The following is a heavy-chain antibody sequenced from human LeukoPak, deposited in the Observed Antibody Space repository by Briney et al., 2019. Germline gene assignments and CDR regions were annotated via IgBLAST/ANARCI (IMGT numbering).Heavy chain of an antibody. CDR3: ARGPEGLIEFDP. D-gene: IGHD3-3*01. CDR2: IIPIFGTA. CDR1: GGTFSSYA. J-gene: IGHJ5*02. Sequence: SVTASCTASGGTFSSYAISWVRQAPGQGLEWMRGIIPIFGTANYAQKFQGRVTITADESTSTAYMELSSLRSEDTAVYYCARGPEGLIEFDPWGQGTLVTVSS. V-gene: IGHV1-69*13.